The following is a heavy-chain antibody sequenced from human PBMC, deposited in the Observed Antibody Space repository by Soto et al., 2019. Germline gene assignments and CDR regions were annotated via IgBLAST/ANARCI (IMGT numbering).Heavy chain of an antibody. CDR3: SKDRYCSGGSCYSVGAFDI. CDR2: ISGSGGST. J-gene: IGHJ3*02. V-gene: IGHV3-23*01. D-gene: IGHD2-15*01. CDR1: GFTFSSYA. Sequence: GGSLRLSCAASGFTFSSYAMSWVRQAPGKGLEWVSAISGSGGSTYYADSVKGRFTISRDNSKNTLYLQMNGLRAEDTAVYYCSKDRYCSGGSCYSVGAFDIWGQGTMVTVS.